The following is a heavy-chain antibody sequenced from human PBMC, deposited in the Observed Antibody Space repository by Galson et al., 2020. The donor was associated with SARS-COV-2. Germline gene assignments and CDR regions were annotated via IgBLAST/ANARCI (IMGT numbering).Heavy chain of an antibody. D-gene: IGHD1-26*01. CDR2: ISAFSGNT. CDR1: GYTLSNYG. V-gene: IGHV1-18*01. CDR3: ARRGRMGSGHYFFDY. Sequence: ASVKVSCKASGYTLSNYGISWVRQAPGQGLEWLGWISAFSGNTDYAQNLQGRVTMSTDTSTSTAYMELRNLRSGYTAVYYCARRGRMGSGHYFFDYWGQGTLVTVSS. J-gene: IGHJ4*02.